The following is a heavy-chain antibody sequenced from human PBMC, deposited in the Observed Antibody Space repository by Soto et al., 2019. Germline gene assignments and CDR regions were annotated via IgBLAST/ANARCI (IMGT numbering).Heavy chain of an antibody. V-gene: IGHV3-13*04. Sequence: PGGSLRLSCAASGFTFSNYDMHWVRQATGKGLEWVSGIGTAGDTYYSGSVKGRFTMSRENAKNSVYLQMNSLSAGDTAVYYCTRGAQGFDYWGQGTRVTVSS. J-gene: IGHJ4*02. CDR3: TRGAQGFDY. CDR1: GFTFSNYD. CDR2: IGTAGDT.